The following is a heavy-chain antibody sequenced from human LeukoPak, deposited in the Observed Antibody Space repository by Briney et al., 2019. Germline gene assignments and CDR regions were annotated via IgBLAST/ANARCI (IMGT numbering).Heavy chain of an antibody. CDR2: ISYDGSNK. Sequence: GGSLRLSCAASGFTFSSYAMHWVRQAPGKGLEWVAVISYDGSNKYYADSVKGRFAISRDNLKKMVYLQVNSLRVEDTAVYYCATREYGDYSYYAMDVWGQGTTVTVSS. D-gene: IGHD4-17*01. CDR3: ATREYGDYSYYAMDV. J-gene: IGHJ6*02. V-gene: IGHV3-30*09. CDR1: GFTFSSYA.